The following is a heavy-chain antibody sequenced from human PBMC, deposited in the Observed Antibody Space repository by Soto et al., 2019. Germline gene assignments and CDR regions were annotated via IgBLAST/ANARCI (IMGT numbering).Heavy chain of an antibody. J-gene: IGHJ5*02. CDR1: GFTFTSSA. V-gene: IGHV1-58*01. CDR3: AADPQKIPRDWFDP. Sequence: GASVKVSCKASGFTFTSSAVQWVRQARGQRLEWIGWIVVGSGSTNYAQKFQERVTITRDMSTSTAYMELSSLRSEDTAVYYCAADPQKIPRDWFDPWGQGTLVTVSS. CDR2: IVVGSGST. D-gene: IGHD2-2*02.